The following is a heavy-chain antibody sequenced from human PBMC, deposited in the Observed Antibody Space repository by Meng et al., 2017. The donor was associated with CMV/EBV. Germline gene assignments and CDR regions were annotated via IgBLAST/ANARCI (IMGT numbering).Heavy chain of an antibody. Sequence: SETLSLTCTVSGGSVSSGSYYWSWIRQPPGKGLEWIGCIYYSGSTNYNPSLKSRVTISVDTSKNQFSLKLSSVTAADTAVYYCASYCSSTSCRPSGMDVWGQGTTVTVSS. CDR1: GGSVSSGSYY. D-gene: IGHD2-2*01. V-gene: IGHV4-61*01. CDR3: ASYCSSTSCRPSGMDV. CDR2: IYYSGST. J-gene: IGHJ6*02.